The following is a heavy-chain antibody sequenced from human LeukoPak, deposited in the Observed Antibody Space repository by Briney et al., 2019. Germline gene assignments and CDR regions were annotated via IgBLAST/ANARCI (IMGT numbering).Heavy chain of an antibody. Sequence: SETLSLTCTVSGGSISSSSYNWGWIRQPPGKGLERIGSIYYTGSTYYNPSLKSRVTISVDTAKKQCSLNLRSLTAADTAVYYCASRTPSIAALLGYYYMDVWGKGTTVTVSS. CDR3: ASRTPSIAALLGYYYMDV. J-gene: IGHJ6*03. CDR2: IYYTGST. V-gene: IGHV4-39*07. D-gene: IGHD6-6*01. CDR1: GGSISSSSYN.